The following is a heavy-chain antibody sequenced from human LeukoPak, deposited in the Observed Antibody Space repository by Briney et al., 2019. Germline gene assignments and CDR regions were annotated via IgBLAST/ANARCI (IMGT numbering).Heavy chain of an antibody. V-gene: IGHV3-48*03. J-gene: IGHJ6*04. Sequence: PGGSLILSCVASGFTFSSYSMNWVRQAPGRGLEWVSYIISSNSTIYYADSLKSRFTISRDNANNSLDLQMNSLRAEDTAVYYCAELGITMIGGVWGKGTTVTISS. D-gene: IGHD3-10*02. CDR1: GFTFSSYS. CDR2: IISSNSTI. CDR3: AELGITMIGGV.